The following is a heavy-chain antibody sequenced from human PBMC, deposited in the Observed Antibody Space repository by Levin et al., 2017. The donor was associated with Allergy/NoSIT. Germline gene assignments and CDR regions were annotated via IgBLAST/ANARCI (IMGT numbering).Heavy chain of an antibody. CDR1: GYTFTSYG. D-gene: IGHD6-13*01. J-gene: IGHJ4*02. CDR2: ISAYNGNT. V-gene: IGHV1-18*01. Sequence: GESLKISCKASGYTFTSYGISWVRQAPGQGLEWMGWISAYNGNTNYAQKLQGRVTMTTDTSTSTAYMELRSLRSDDTAVYYCARGLLLAAAPREFYFDYWGQGTLVTVSS. CDR3: ARGLLLAAAPREFYFDY.